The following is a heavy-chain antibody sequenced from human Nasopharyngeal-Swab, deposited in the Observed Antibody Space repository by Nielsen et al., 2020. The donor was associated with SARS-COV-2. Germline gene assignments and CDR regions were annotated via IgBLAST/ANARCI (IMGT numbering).Heavy chain of an antibody. Sequence: ASVKVSCKATGYTFTSYGISWERQAPGQGLEWMGWISAYNGNTNYAQKLQGRVTMTTDTSTSTAYMELRSLRSDDTAVYYCARAVSWFGELSHYYYYMDVWGKGTTVTVSS. J-gene: IGHJ6*03. D-gene: IGHD3-10*01. CDR2: ISAYNGNT. V-gene: IGHV1-18*01. CDR3: ARAVSWFGELSHYYYYMDV. CDR1: GYTFTSYG.